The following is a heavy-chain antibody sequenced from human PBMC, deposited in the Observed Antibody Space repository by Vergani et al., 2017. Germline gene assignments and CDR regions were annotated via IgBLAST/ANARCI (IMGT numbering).Heavy chain of an antibody. CDR1: GFTFSSYG. Sequence: QVQLVESGGGVVQPGRSLRLSCAASGFTFSSYGMHWVRQAPGKGLEWVAVISYDGSNKDYADSVKGRFTISRDNSKNTLYLQMNSLRAEDTAVYYCAKGHHHMDYYGMDVWGQGTTVTVSS. CDR2: ISYDGSNK. CDR3: AKGHHHMDYYGMDV. J-gene: IGHJ6*02. D-gene: IGHD2-21*01. V-gene: IGHV3-30*18.